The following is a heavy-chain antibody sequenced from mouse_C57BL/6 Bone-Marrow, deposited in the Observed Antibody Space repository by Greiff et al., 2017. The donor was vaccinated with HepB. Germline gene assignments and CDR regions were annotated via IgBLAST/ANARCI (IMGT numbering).Heavy chain of an antibody. D-gene: IGHD1-1*01. CDR1: GYTFTSYW. J-gene: IGHJ1*03. V-gene: IGHV1-64*01. CDR2: IHPNSGST. Sequence: QVQLKQPGAELVKPGASVKLSCKASGYTFTSYWMHWVKQRPGQGLEWIGMIHPNSGSTNYNEKFKSKATLTVDKSSSTAYMQLSSLTSEDSAVYYCARGYGSSYGWYFDVWGTGTTVTVSS. CDR3: ARGYGSSYGWYFDV.